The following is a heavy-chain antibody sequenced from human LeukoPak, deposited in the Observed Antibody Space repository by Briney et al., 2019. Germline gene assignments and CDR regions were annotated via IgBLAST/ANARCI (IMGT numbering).Heavy chain of an antibody. V-gene: IGHV1-24*01. CDR1: GKPLSELA. J-gene: IGHJ4*02. D-gene: IGHD6-19*01. CDR2: FDPEDAET. CDR3: SAFARGFKRGIPVAGYFNF. Sequence: ASVKVSCKVSGKPLSELAVHWVRQSPTQGLEWMGGFDPEDAETVYTQKFQGRITMTEDKSTDTAYMELSGLRSEDSAVYFCSAFARGFKRGIPVAGYFNFWGQGTLVTVSS.